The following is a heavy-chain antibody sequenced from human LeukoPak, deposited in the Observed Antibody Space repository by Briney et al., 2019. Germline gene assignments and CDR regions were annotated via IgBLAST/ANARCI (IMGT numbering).Heavy chain of an antibody. D-gene: IGHD2-2*03. V-gene: IGHV3-7*01. CDR1: GFTFSSYW. Sequence: QPGGSLRLSCAASGFTFSSYWMSWVRQAPGKGLEWVANIKQDGSEKYYVDSVKGRFTISRDNAKNSLYLQMNSLRAEDTAVYYCARNGYCSSTSCYASNWFDPWGQGTLVTVSS. J-gene: IGHJ5*02. CDR2: IKQDGSEK. CDR3: ARNGYCSSTSCYASNWFDP.